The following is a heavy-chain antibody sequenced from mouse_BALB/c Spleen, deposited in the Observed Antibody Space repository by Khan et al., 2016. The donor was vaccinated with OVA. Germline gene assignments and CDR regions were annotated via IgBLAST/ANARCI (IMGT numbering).Heavy chain of an antibody. D-gene: IGHD2-3*01. CDR2: INSDGSAI. Sequence: EVQLLETGGGLVQPGGSRGLSCEGSGFTFSGFWMSWVRQTPGKTLEWIGDINSDGSAINYAPSIKDRFTIFRDNDKSTLYLQMSNVRSEDTATYFCMRDDGYYWYFDVWGAGPRSPSPQ. V-gene: IGHV11-2*02. CDR1: GFTFSGFW. J-gene: IGHJ1*01. CDR3: MRDDGYYWYFDV.